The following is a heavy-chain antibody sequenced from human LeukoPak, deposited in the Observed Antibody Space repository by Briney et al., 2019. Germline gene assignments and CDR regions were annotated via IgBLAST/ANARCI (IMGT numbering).Heavy chain of an antibody. CDR3: ARAPSLYYYGMDV. Sequence: GGSLRLSCAASGFTFSSYAMHWVRQAPGKGLEYVSAISSNGGSTYYANSVKGRFTISRDNSKNTLYLQMGSLRAEGMAVYYCARAPSLYYYGMDVWGQGTTVTVSS. CDR1: GFTFSSYA. CDR2: ISSNGGST. J-gene: IGHJ6*02. V-gene: IGHV3-64*01. D-gene: IGHD4-11*01.